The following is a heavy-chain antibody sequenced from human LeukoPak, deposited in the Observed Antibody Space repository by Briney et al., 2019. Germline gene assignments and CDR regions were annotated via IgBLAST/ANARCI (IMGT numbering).Heavy chain of an antibody. D-gene: IGHD3-10*01. J-gene: IGHJ6*04. V-gene: IGHV1-69*13. CDR1: GGTFSSYA. Sequence: SVKVSCQASGGTFSSYAISWVRQAPGQGLEWMGGIIPIFGTANYAQKFQGRVTITADESTSTAYMELSSLRSEDTAVYYCARGVTMVRGVISNNYYYYYGMDVWGKGTTVTVSS. CDR3: ARGVTMVRGVISNNYYYYYGMDV. CDR2: IIPIFGTA.